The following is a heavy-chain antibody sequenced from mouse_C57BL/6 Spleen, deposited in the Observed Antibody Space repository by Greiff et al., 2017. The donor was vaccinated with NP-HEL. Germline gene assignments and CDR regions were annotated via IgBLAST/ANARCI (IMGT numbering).Heavy chain of an antibody. V-gene: IGHV5-6*01. CDR2: ISSGGSYT. D-gene: IGHD2-1*01. J-gene: IGHJ2*01. CDR1: GFTFSSYG. Sequence: EVQGVESGGDLVKPGGSLKLSCAASGFTFSSYGMSWVRQTPDKRLEWVATISSGGSYTYYPDSVKGRFTISRDNAKNTLYLQMSSLKSEDTAMYYCARHGGGGNYDYFDYWGQGTTLTVSS. CDR3: ARHGGGGNYDYFDY.